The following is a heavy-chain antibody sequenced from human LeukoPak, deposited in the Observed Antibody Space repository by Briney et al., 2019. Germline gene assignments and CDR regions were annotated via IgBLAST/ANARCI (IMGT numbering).Heavy chain of an antibody. CDR1: GGSISSGGYY. J-gene: IGHJ3*02. CDR2: IYHSGST. CDR3: AGIRCSTSCYKGLGAFDI. D-gene: IGHD2-2*02. Sequence: SETLSLTCTVSGGSISSGGYYWSWIRQPPGKGLEWIGYIYHSGSTYYNPSLKSRVTISVDRSKYQFSLKLSSVTAADTAVYYCAGIRCSTSCYKGLGAFDIWGQGTMVTVSS. V-gene: IGHV4-30-2*01.